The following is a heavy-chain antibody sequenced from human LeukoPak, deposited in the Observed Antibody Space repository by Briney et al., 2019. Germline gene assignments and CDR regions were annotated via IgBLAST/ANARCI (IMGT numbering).Heavy chain of an antibody. CDR1: GFSITSGYF. V-gene: IGHV4-38-2*02. J-gene: IGHJ4*02. D-gene: IGHD3-3*01. Sequence: SETLSPTCSVSGFSITSGYFWGWIRQSPGKGLEWIGNIYTTGAGSTYYNPSVKSRVTISIDTSKNQFSLKLTSVTAADTAVYYCARRYDFWSGYPPPLDYWGQGTLVTVSS. CDR3: ARRYDFWSGYPPPLDY. CDR2: IYTTGAGST.